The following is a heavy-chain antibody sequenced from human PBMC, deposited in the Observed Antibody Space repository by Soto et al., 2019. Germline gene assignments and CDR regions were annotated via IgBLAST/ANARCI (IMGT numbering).Heavy chain of an antibody. V-gene: IGHV1-46*02. D-gene: IGHD4-17*01. Sequence: QVQLVQSGPEVRKPGASVRLSCATSGYNFNQYYIHWVRQAPGQGLEWMGIINLRGGTTEYAHKFRGRVTLTGDTSTRTAYMELSSLRSENTAVYFCAIGPDDSDVTRWDHWGQGTLITFSS. J-gene: IGHJ4*02. CDR2: INLRGGTT. CDR1: GYNFNQYY. CDR3: AIGPDDSDVTRWDH.